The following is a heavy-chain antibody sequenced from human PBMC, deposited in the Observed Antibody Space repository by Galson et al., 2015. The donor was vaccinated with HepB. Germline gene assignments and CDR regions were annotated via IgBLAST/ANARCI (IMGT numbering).Heavy chain of an antibody. Sequence: SLRLSCATSGFTFSDHYMDWVRQAPGKGLEWVGRTRNKANSYTTEYAASVKGRFTGSRDFSRNSLYLQMNSLKTDDTAVYYCARVAYCSGGYCYFPGDYWGQGTTVTVSS. D-gene: IGHD2-21*01. CDR3: ARVAYCSGGYCYFPGDY. V-gene: IGHV3-72*01. J-gene: IGHJ4*02. CDR2: TRNKANSYTT. CDR1: GFTFSDHY.